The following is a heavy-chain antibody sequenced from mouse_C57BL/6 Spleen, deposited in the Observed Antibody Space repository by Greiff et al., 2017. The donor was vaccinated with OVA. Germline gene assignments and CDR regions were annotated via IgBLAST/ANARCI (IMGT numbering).Heavy chain of an antibody. Sequence: EVQLQQSGPELVKPGASVKISCKASGYTFTDYYMNWVKQSHGKSLEWIGDINPNNGGTSYNQKFKGKATLTVDKSSSTAYMELRSLTSEDSAVYYCARSAAPGAYWGQGTLVTVSA. V-gene: IGHV1-26*01. CDR3: ARSAAPGAY. J-gene: IGHJ3*01. CDR1: GYTFTDYY. CDR2: INPNNGGT.